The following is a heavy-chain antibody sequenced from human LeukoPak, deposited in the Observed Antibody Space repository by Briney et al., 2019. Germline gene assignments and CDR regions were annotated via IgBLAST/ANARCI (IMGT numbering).Heavy chain of an antibody. CDR1: GFTFSSYA. CDR3: AKEVYYYDSSGYYGY. CDR2: ICGSGGST. V-gene: IGHV3-23*01. J-gene: IGHJ4*02. D-gene: IGHD3-22*01. Sequence: GGSLRLSCAASGFTFSSYAMSWVRQAPGKGLEWVSAICGSGGSTYNADSVNGRFTNSRDNSKIPLYLQMNSLRAEDTAVYYCAKEVYYYDSSGYYGYWGQGTLVTVSS.